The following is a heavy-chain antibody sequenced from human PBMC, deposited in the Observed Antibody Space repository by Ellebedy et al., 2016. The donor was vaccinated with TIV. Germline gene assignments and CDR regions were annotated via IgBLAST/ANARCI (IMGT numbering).Heavy chain of an antibody. CDR2: VSASGGTT. CDR3: AGNRGGSPWDAFDI. J-gene: IGHJ3*02. Sequence: GESLKISCAASGFTFSSYGLSWVRQAPGKGLEWVSGVSASGGTTSYADSVKGRFTISSDNAKNTLYLQMNSLTAEDTAVYYCAGNRGGSPWDAFDIWGQGTMVTVSS. CDR1: GFTFSSYG. D-gene: IGHD2-15*01. V-gene: IGHV3-23*01.